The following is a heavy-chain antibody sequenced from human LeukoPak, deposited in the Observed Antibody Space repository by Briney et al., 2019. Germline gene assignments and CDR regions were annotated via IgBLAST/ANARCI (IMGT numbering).Heavy chain of an antibody. CDR1: GFTFSSYW. J-gene: IGHJ4*02. V-gene: IGHV3-7*01. D-gene: IGHD6-19*01. CDR2: IKQDGSEK. Sequence: GGSLRLSCAASGFTFSSYWMNWVRQAPGKGLEWVANIKQDGSEKYYVDSVKGRFTISRDNAKNSLYLQMNSLRAEDTAVYYCARGKAVAGTIFDYWGQGTLVTVSS. CDR3: ARGKAVAGTIFDY.